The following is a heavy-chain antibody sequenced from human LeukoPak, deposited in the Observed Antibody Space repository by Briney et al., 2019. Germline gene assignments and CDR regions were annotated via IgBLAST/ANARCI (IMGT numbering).Heavy chain of an antibody. CDR1: GFTFSSYW. D-gene: IGHD3-22*01. V-gene: IGHV3-7*01. CDR3: ARGGTYYYDSSGENDPFDY. J-gene: IGHJ4*02. CDR2: IKQDGSEK. Sequence: GGSLRLSCAASGFTFSSYWMSWVRQAPGKGLEWVANIKQDGSEKYYVDSVKGRFTTSRDNAKNSLYLQMNSLRAEDTAVYYCARGGTYYYDSSGENDPFDYWGQGTLVTVSS.